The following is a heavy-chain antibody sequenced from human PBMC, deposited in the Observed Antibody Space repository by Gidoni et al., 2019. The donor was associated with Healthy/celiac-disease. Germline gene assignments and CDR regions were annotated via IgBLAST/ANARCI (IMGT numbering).Heavy chain of an antibody. Sequence: EVQLVESGGGLVQPGGFLRLSSAASGFTFTGYAINWVCQAPVKGLEWVSYISSSGSTIYYGDSVKGRFTISRDNAKNSLCLQMNSLRAEDTAVYYCARGPNPYSSGWYGDYFDYWGQGTLVTVSS. V-gene: IGHV3-48*03. CDR3: ARGPNPYSSGWYGDYFDY. D-gene: IGHD6-19*01. J-gene: IGHJ4*02. CDR2: ISSSGSTI. CDR1: GFTFTGYA.